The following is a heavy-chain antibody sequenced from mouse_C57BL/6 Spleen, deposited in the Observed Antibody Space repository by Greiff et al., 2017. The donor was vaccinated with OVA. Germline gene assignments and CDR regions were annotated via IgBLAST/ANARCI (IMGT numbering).Heavy chain of an antibody. Sequence: EVKVEESGGGLVKPGGSLKLSCAASGFTFSDYGMHWVRQAPEKGLEWVAYISSGSSTIYYADTVKGRFTISRDNAKNTLFLQMTSLRSEDTAMYYCALTGTANFDYWGQGTTLTVSS. CDR2: ISSGSSTI. D-gene: IGHD4-1*01. J-gene: IGHJ2*01. CDR1: GFTFSDYG. V-gene: IGHV5-17*01. CDR3: ALTGTANFDY.